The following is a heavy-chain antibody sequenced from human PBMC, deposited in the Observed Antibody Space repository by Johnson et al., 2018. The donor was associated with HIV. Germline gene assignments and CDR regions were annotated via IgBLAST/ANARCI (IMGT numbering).Heavy chain of an antibody. V-gene: IGHV3-11*01. J-gene: IGHJ3*02. CDR1: GFSLSDYY. Sequence: QVQLVESGGGLVKPGGSLRLSCSASGFSLSDYYMNWIRQAPGKGLEWVSYISNSGSTRYYADSVKGRFTISRDNTKNSLYLQMNSLRVEDTAVYYCVRDLPYCSGGFCQTDGFDIWGQGTMVTASS. CDR3: VRDLPYCSGGFCQTDGFDI. CDR2: ISNSGSTR. D-gene: IGHD2-15*01.